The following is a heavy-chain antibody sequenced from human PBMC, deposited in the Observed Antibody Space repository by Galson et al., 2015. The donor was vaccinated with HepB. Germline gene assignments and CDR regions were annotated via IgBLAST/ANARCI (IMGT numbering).Heavy chain of an antibody. Sequence: SVKVSCKASGGTFSSYAISWVRQAPGQGLEWMGGIIPIFGTANYAQKFQGRVTITADKSTSTAYMELSSLRSEDTAVYYCAKGGLLWFGEFLHTYYYYYGMDVWGQGTTVTVSS. D-gene: IGHD3-10*01. J-gene: IGHJ6*02. CDR3: AKGGLLWFGEFLHTYYYYYGMDV. CDR2: IIPIFGTA. V-gene: IGHV1-69*06. CDR1: GGTFSSYA.